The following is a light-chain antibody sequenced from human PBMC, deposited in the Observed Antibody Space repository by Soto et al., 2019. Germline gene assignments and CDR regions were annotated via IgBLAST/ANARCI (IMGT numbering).Light chain of an antibody. V-gene: IGKV1-39*01. CDR3: QTTNTSPLT. J-gene: IGKJ1*01. Sequence: DIQMTQSPPSLSASVGDRVTITCRSSQSISSYLNWYQQKPGQAPKLLIHTASTLQSGAPSRFSGRGSGTDVTLTISSLQPEDFATYYCQTTNTSPLTFGQGTKVDIK. CDR1: QSISSY. CDR2: TAS.